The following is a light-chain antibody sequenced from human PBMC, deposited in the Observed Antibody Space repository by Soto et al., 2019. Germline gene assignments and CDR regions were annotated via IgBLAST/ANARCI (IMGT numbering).Light chain of an antibody. CDR2: GAS. J-gene: IGKJ2*01. CDR3: QQYDSSPPYT. V-gene: IGKV3-20*01. CDR1: QSVSNSY. Sequence: EIVLTQSPGTLSLSPGERATLSCRASQSVSNSYLAWYQQKPGQAPRLLIYGASSRATGIPDRFSGSGSGTDFTLTISRLEPEDFAVYYCQQYDSSPPYTFGQGTKLEIK.